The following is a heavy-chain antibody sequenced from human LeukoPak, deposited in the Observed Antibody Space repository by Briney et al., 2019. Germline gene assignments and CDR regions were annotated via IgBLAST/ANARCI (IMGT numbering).Heavy chain of an antibody. J-gene: IGHJ3*02. D-gene: IGHD2-2*02. V-gene: IGHV4-39*01. CDR1: GGSISSSSYY. CDR2: IYYSGST. Sequence: PSETLSLTCTVSGGSISSSSYYWGWIRQPPGKGLEWIGSIYYSGSTYYNPSLKSRVTISVDTSKNQFSLKLSSVTAADTAVYYCARPYCSSTSCYMAFAFDIWGHGTMVTVSS. CDR3: ARPYCSSTSCYMAFAFDI.